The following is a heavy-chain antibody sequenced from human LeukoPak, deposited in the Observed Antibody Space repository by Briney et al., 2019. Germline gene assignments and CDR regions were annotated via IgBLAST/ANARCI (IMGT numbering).Heavy chain of an antibody. CDR1: GFIFSSYG. J-gene: IGHJ4*02. CDR2: IRYDGRNK. D-gene: IGHD3-10*01. Sequence: GGSLRLSCAASGFIFSSYGMHWVRQAPGKGLDWVAFIRYDGRNKYYADSVKGRFTISRDNAKNSLYLQMNSLRAEDTAVYYCARDRARAGGEILDYWGQGTLVTVSS. CDR3: ARDRARAGGEILDY. V-gene: IGHV3-30*02.